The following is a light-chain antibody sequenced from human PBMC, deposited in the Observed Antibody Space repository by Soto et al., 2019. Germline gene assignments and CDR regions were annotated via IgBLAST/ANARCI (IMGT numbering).Light chain of an antibody. V-gene: IGKV1D-16*01. CDR2: AAS. Sequence: DIEMTQSPSSLSASVGDRVTITCRASQGISSWLAWYQQKPGKAPKSLIFAASSLQSGVPSRFSGSGSGTESTLPTSGLQHEDFATYFCQHYHSSPITFGQGTRL. CDR1: QGISSW. J-gene: IGKJ5*01. CDR3: QHYHSSPIT.